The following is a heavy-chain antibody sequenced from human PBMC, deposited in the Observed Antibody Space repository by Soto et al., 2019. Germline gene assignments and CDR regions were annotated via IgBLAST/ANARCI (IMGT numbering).Heavy chain of an antibody. CDR1: GYSFTSYW. J-gene: IGHJ6*02. D-gene: IGHD6-13*01. Sequence: ESLKISCKGSGYSFTSYWISWVRQMPGKGLEWMGRIDPSDSYTNYSPSFQGHVTISADKSISTAYLQWSSLKASDTAMYYCATYGAAAGNYYYYGMDVWGQGTTVTVSS. CDR3: ATYGAAAGNYYYYGMDV. V-gene: IGHV5-10-1*01. CDR2: IDPSDSYT.